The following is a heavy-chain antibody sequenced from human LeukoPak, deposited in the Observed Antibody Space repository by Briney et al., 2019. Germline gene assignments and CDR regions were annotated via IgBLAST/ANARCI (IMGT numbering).Heavy chain of an antibody. CDR2: IFGSSRT. V-gene: IGHV3-66*01. CDR1: GFIVSSNY. Sequence: GGYLRLSCAGSGFIVSSNYMSWVRQAAGKGLEWVSVIFGSSRTYYADSVKGRFTISRDNSKNTVYLQMDSLRAEDTAVYYCARDRADGYNYGDYFDNWGQGTLVTVSS. J-gene: IGHJ4*02. CDR3: ARDRADGYNYGDYFDN. D-gene: IGHD5-18*01.